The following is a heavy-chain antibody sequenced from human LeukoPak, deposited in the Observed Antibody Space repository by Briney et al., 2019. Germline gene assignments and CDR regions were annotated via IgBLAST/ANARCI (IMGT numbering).Heavy chain of an antibody. J-gene: IGHJ5*02. CDR3: ARHRDILTGYRWFDP. V-gene: IGHV4-38-2*01. CDR2: IYHSGST. Sequence: PSETLSLTCAVSGYSISSGYYWGWIRQPPGKGLEWIGSIYHSGSTYYNPSPKSRVTISVDTSKNQFSLKLSSVTAADTAVYYCARHRDILTGYRWFDPWGQGTLVTVSS. CDR1: GYSISSGYY. D-gene: IGHD3-9*01.